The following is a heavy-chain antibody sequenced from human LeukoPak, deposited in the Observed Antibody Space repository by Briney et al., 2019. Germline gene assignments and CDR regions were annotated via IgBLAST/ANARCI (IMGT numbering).Heavy chain of an antibody. CDR3: AKDQKPDSAYDMDD. CDR1: GFTISTYG. J-gene: IGHJ4*02. D-gene: IGHD3-22*01. Sequence: GGSVLLSCAASGFTISTYGMNWVRQAPRKGLEWVSVIFGSGDSTYYADSVKGRFTISRDRSKNTLYLEMHSLRADDTAVYYCAKDQKPDSAYDMDDWGKGTLVTVSS. CDR2: IFGSGDST. V-gene: IGHV3-23*01.